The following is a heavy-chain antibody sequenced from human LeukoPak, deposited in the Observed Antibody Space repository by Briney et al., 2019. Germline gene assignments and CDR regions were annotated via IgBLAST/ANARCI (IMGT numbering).Heavy chain of an antibody. CDR2: MNWNGGST. V-gene: IGHV3-20*04. J-gene: IGHJ4*02. CDR1: GFTFDDYG. CDR3: ARDYDSSGYYSRFFDY. Sequence: PGGSLRLSCAASGFTFDDYGMSWVRQAPGKGLEWVSGMNWNGGSTGYADSVKGRFTISRDNAKNSLYLQMNSLRAEDTALYYCARDYDSSGYYSRFFDYWGQGTLVTVSS. D-gene: IGHD3-22*01.